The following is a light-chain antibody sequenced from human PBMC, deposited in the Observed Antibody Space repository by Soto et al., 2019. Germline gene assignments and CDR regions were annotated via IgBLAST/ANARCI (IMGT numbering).Light chain of an antibody. CDR1: TAAVTSGHY. V-gene: IGLV7-46*01. Sequence: QAVVTQSPSLTVSPGWTVTLTCGSSTAAVTSGHYPYWFQQKPGQAPRTLIYDTSNKHSWTPARFSGYLLGGKAALTLSGAQPEDEAAYYCLRGHSGALVFCGGTKLTVL. CDR2: DTS. CDR3: LRGHSGALV. J-gene: IGLJ3*02.